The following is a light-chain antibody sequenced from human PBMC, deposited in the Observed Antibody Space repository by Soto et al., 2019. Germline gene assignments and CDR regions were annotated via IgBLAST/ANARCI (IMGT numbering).Light chain of an antibody. CDR3: CSYAGSYRV. Sequence: QSVLTQPPSASGSPGQSVTISCTGTSSDVGAYDYVSWYQQHPGKAPKLMIYDVSKRPSGVPDRFSGSKSGNTASLTISGLHGEYEADYYCCSYAGSYRVFGTGTKVTAL. J-gene: IGLJ1*01. CDR2: DVS. CDR1: SSDVGAYDY. V-gene: IGLV2-11*01.